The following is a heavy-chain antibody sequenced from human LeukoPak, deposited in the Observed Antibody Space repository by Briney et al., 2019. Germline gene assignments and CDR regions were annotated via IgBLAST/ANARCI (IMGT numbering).Heavy chain of an antibody. CDR2: IYSGGTT. D-gene: IGHD3-10*01. V-gene: IGHV3-53*01. J-gene: IGHJ4*02. CDR3: AKLKGWYGEGYFDY. Sequence: GGSLRLSCAASGFTVSSNYMSWVRQPPGKGLEWVSVIYSGGTTFYADSVKGRFTISRDNSKNTLYLQMNSLRADATAVYYCAKLKGWYGEGYFDYWGQGTVVTVSS. CDR1: GFTVSSNY.